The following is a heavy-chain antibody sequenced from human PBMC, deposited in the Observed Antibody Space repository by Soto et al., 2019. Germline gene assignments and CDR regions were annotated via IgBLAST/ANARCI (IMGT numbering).Heavy chain of an antibody. CDR2: IYYSGST. D-gene: IGHD2-2*01. Sequence: SETLSLTCTVSGGSISSYYWIWIRQPPGKGLEWIGYIYYSGSTNYNPSLKSRVTISVDTSKNQFSLKLSSVTAADTAVYYCAREGYCCSTSCYDYFDYWGQGTLVTAPQ. CDR1: GGSISSYY. CDR3: AREGYCCSTSCYDYFDY. J-gene: IGHJ4*02. V-gene: IGHV4-59*01.